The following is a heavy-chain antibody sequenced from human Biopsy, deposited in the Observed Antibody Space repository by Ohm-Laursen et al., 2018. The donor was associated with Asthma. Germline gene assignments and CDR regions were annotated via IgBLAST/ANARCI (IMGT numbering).Heavy chain of an antibody. CDR3: ALSQDSGFDDHSPSWFDP. J-gene: IGHJ5*02. Sequence: TQTLTLTCSFSGLPLRTPGVGVGWIRQSPGKALEWLALIYWDDYNLFRPSLKRRLTITKDPSKNQVVLTMTKMDPVDSGTYYCALSQDSGFDDHSPSWFDPWGQGTPVTVSS. CDR1: GLPLRTPGVG. CDR2: IYWDDYN. D-gene: IGHD3-9*01. V-gene: IGHV2-5*02.